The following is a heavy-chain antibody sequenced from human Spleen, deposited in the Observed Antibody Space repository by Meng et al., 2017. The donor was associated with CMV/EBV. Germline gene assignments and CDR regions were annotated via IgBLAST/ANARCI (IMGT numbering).Heavy chain of an antibody. CDR2: IYYSGST. J-gene: IGHJ4*02. D-gene: IGHD1-20*01. Sequence: SETLSLTCTVSGGSISSGSYYWGWIRQPPGKGLEWIGSIYYSGSTYYNPSLKSRVTISVDTSKNQFSLKLSSVTAADTAVYYCARDLTEGYNWNYFDYWGQGTLVTVSS. CDR3: ARDLTEGYNWNYFDY. CDR1: GGSISSGSYY. V-gene: IGHV4-39*07.